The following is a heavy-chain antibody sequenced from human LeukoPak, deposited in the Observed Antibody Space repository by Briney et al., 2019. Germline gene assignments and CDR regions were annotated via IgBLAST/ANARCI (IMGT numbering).Heavy chain of an antibody. J-gene: IGHJ4*02. CDR2: IYTSGST. D-gene: IGHD4-17*01. CDR3: ARDYVYGDSFDY. V-gene: IGHV4-4*07. Sequence: SETLSLTCTVAGGSISNYYWSWIRQPAGKGLEWIGRIYTSGSTNYNPSLKSRVTMSVDTSKNQFSLKLSSVTAADTVVYYCARDYVYGDSFDYWGQGTLVTVSS. CDR1: GGSISNYY.